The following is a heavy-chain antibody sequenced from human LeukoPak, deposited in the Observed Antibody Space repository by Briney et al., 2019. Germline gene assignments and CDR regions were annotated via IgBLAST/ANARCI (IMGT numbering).Heavy chain of an antibody. CDR3: ARAPNYGDYGGQ. J-gene: IGHJ4*02. D-gene: IGHD4-17*01. V-gene: IGHV3-53*01. Sequence: PGGSLRLSCAASGFTFSSYSMNWVRQAPGEGLEWVSLIYGGGTTYYADSVKGRFTISSDSSKNTLYLQMNSLRAEDTAVYYCARAPNYGDYGGQWGRGALVTVSS. CDR2: IYGGGTT. CDR1: GFTFSSYS.